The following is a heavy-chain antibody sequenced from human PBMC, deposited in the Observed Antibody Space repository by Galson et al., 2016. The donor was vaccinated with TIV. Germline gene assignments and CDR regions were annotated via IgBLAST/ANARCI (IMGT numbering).Heavy chain of an antibody. V-gene: IGHV3-21*01. J-gene: IGHJ4*02. CDR1: GFTFRAYS. Sequence: SLRLSCAASGFTFRAYSMNWVRQAPGKGLEWVASITGVSSYIYYAASVKGRFSISRENADNSLFLEMNSLKVEDTAVYFCARDSPRLCSTTNCFLHYWGQGTVVTVSS. D-gene: IGHD5/OR15-5a*01. CDR2: ITGVSSYI. CDR3: ARDSPRLCSTTNCFLHY.